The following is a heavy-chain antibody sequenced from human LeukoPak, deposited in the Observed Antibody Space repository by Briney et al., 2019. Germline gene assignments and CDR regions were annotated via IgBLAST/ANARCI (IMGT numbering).Heavy chain of an antibody. V-gene: IGHV4-30-4*01. CDR1: GGSISSGDYY. CDR2: IYYSGST. CDR3: ARAVYGGLNWFDP. D-gene: IGHD4-23*01. J-gene: IGHJ5*02. Sequence: PSQTLSLTCTVSGGSISSGDYYWSWIRQPPGKGLEWIGYIYYSGSTNYNPSLKSRVTISVDTSKNQFSLKLSSVTAADTAVYYCARAVYGGLNWFDPWGQGTLVTVSS.